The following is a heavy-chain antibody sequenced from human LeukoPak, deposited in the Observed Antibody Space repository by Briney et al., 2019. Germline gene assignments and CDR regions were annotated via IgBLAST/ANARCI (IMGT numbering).Heavy chain of an antibody. CDR2: ISAYNGST. CDR3: ARERKSSYDTLTGYYKSDAFDI. Sequence: GASVKVSCKAAGYSLITYGIGWVRQAPGQGLEWMGWISAYNGSTNYAQKLQGRVTVTTDTSTNTAYMELRSLRSDDTAVYYCARERKSSYDTLTGYYKSDAFDIWGQGTMVTVSS. J-gene: IGHJ3*02. V-gene: IGHV1-18*01. CDR1: GYSLITYG. D-gene: IGHD3-9*01.